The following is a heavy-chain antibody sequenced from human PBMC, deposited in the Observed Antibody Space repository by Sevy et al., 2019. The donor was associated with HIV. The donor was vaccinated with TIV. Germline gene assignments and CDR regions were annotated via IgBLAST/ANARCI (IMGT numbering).Heavy chain of an antibody. CDR2: ISGSGGST. J-gene: IGHJ3*02. CDR3: AKGNGSGYYYVVDAFDI. D-gene: IGHD3-22*01. CDR1: GFTFSSYA. V-gene: IGHV3-23*01. Sequence: GGSLRLSCAASGFTFSSYAMSWVRQAPGKGLEWVSAISGSGGSTYYADSVKGRFTISRDNSKNTLYLQMNSLRADDTAVYYCAKGNGSGYYYVVDAFDIWGQGTMVTVSS.